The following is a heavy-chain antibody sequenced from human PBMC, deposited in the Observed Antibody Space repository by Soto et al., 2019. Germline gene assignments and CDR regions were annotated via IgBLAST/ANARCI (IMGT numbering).Heavy chain of an antibody. CDR1: GYSISVGNY. D-gene: IGHD1-26*01. V-gene: IGHV4-38-2*02. Sequence: PSETLSLTCPVSGYSISVGNYWGWIRQPPVKRLEWIGSIYQSGSTYYNPSLRSRATISVDTSKNQFSLKLSSVTAADTAVYYCARVLGAPLYYFDYWGQGILVTVSS. CDR2: IYQSGST. J-gene: IGHJ4*02. CDR3: ARVLGAPLYYFDY.